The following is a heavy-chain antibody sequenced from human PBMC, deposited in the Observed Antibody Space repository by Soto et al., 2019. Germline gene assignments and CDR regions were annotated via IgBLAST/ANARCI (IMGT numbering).Heavy chain of an antibody. CDR1: GYTFTNYA. CDR3: ARGGVGVTGYGMDV. Sequence: QVQLVQSGAEVKKPGASVKVSCKSSGYTFTNYAIYWVRQAPGQRPEWMGWITAGKGDTEYSQKFQDRVAFSRETAATTVYMGLSRLRSDERGVFNCARGGVGVTGYGMDVWGQGTTVIVS. D-gene: IGHD1-20*01. J-gene: IGHJ6*02. V-gene: IGHV1-3*01. CDR2: ITAGKGDT.